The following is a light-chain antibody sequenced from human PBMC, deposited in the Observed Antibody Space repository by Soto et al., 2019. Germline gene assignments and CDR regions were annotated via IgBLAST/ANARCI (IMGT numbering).Light chain of an antibody. Sequence: EIVMTQSPATLSVSPGERATLSCRASQTVSSNLAWYLQNPGQAPRLLIYAASTRATGIPARFSGSGSGTEFTLTISSLQSEDCAVYYCQQYNKWPLTFGGGTKVEIK. J-gene: IGKJ4*01. CDR2: AAS. V-gene: IGKV3-15*01. CDR3: QQYNKWPLT. CDR1: QTVSSN.